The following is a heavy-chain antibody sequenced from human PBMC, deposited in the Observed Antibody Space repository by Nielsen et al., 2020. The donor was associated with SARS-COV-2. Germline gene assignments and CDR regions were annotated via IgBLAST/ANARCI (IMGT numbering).Heavy chain of an antibody. D-gene: IGHD2-2*01. CDR3: AAPYCSSTSCSDAFDI. Sequence: ASVKVSCKVSGYTLTELSMHWVRQAPGKGLEWMGGFDPEDGETIYAQKFQERVTITRDMSTSTAYMELSSLRSEDTAVYYCAAPYCSSTSCSDAFDIWGQGTMVTVSS. CDR1: GYTLTELS. CDR2: FDPEDGET. V-gene: IGHV1-24*01. J-gene: IGHJ3*02.